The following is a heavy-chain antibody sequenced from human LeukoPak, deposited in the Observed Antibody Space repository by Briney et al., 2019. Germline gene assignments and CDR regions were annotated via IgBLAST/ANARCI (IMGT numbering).Heavy chain of an antibody. Sequence: ASVKVSCKASGYTFTSYGISWVRQAPGQGLEWMGWISAYNGNTNYGQKLQGRVTMTTDTSTSTAYMELRSLRSDDTAVYYCARGGGTPYSGSYRAFDIWGQGTMVTVSS. D-gene: IGHD1-26*01. V-gene: IGHV1-18*01. J-gene: IGHJ3*02. CDR1: GYTFTSYG. CDR3: ARGGGTPYSGSYRAFDI. CDR2: ISAYNGNT.